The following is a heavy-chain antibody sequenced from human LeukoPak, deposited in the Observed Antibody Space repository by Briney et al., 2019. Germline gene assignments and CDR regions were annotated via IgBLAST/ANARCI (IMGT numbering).Heavy chain of an antibody. CDR1: GSTLTSYY. CDR3: ARDVGILLRIWFDP. V-gene: IGHV1-46*01. D-gene: IGHD3-22*01. J-gene: IGHJ5*02. CDR2: INPSGGSK. Sequence: ASVKVSCKPYGSTLTSYYMHWVRQAPGQGLEWMGIINPSGGSKSYAQKFQGRVTMTRDTSTSTVYMELSSLRSEDTAVYYCARDVGILLRIWFDPWGQGTLVTVSS.